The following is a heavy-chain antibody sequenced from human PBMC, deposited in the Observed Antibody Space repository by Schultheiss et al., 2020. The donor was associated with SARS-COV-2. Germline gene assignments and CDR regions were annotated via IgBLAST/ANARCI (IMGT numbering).Heavy chain of an antibody. CDR3: AKDGYGSGVYYYYYYMDV. J-gene: IGHJ6*03. CDR2: ISYDGSNK. V-gene: IGHV3-30*18. Sequence: GGSLRLSCAASGFTFSSYAMSWVRQAPGKGLEWVAVISYDGSNKYYADSVKGRFTISRHNSKNTLYLQMNSLRAEDTAVYYCAKDGYGSGVYYYYYYMDVWGKGTTVTVSS. CDR1: GFTFSSYA. D-gene: IGHD3-10*01.